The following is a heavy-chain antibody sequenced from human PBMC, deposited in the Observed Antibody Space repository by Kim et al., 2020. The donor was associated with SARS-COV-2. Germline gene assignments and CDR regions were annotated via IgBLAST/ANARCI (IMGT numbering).Heavy chain of an antibody. Sequence: THYNPSLRSRVTISVDTSKNRFSRKLSSVTAADTAVYYCAREGSLGVFDYWGQGTLVTVSS. V-gene: IGHV4-31*02. D-gene: IGHD3-10*01. CDR3: AREGSLGVFDY. CDR2: T. J-gene: IGHJ4*02.